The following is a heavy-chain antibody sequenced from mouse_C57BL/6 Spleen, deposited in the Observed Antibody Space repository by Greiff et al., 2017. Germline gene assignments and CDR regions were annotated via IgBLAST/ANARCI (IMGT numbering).Heavy chain of an antibody. CDR3: ARSPAYYSNYDYAMDY. CDR2: INPSNGGT. D-gene: IGHD2-5*01. Sequence: QVQLKQPGTELVKPGASVKLSCKASGYTFTSYWMHWVKQRPGQGLEWIGNINPSNGGTNYNEKFKSKATLTVDKSSSTAYMQLSSLTSEDSAVYYCARSPAYYSNYDYAMDYWGQGTSVTVSS. CDR1: GYTFTSYW. V-gene: IGHV1-53*01. J-gene: IGHJ4*01.